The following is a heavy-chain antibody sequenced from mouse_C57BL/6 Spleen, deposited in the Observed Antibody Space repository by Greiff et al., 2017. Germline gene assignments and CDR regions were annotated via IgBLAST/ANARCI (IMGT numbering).Heavy chain of an antibody. CDR3: ARRRTAYYSNYHYAMDY. CDR2: INPNNGGT. V-gene: IGHV1-18*01. CDR1: GYTFTDYN. Sequence: EVQLQQSGPELVKPGASVKIPCKASGYTFTDYNMDWVKQSHGKSLEWIGDINPNNGGTIYNQKFKGKATLTVDKSSSTAYMELRSLTSEDTAVYYCARRRTAYYSNYHYAMDYWGQGTSVTVSS. D-gene: IGHD2-5*01. J-gene: IGHJ4*01.